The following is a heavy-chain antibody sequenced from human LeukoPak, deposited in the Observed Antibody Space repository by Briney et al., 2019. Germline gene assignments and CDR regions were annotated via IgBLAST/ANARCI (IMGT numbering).Heavy chain of an antibody. CDR1: GFTFSSYS. Sequence: GGSLRLSCAASGFTFSSYSMNWVLQAPGKRLEWVSYISSSSSTIYYADSVKGRFTISRDNAKNSLYLQMNSLRAEDTAVYYCARLTGTESVWFGDYWGQGTLVTVSS. CDR3: ARLTGTESVWFGDY. V-gene: IGHV3-48*04. D-gene: IGHD3-10*01. CDR2: ISSSSSTI. J-gene: IGHJ4*02.